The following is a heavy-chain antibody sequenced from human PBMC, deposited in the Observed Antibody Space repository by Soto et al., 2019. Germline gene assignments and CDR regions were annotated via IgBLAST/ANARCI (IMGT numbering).Heavy chain of an antibody. Sequence: QVQLVQSGAEVKKPGSSVKVSCKASGGTFSSYAISWVRQAPGQGLEWMGGIIPIFGTANYAQKFQGRVTITADDTISTAYMELSSLRSEHTDVYYCARVGKTTVAFKHWGQGTLVTVSS. D-gene: IGHD4-17*01. CDR1: GGTFSSYA. CDR3: ARVGKTTVAFKH. CDR2: IIPIFGTA. J-gene: IGHJ1*01. V-gene: IGHV1-69*12.